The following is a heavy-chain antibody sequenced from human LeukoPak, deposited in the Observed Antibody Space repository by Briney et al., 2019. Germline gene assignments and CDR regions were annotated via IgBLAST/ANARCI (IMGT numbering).Heavy chain of an antibody. CDR3: ARFYYYDSSGYYRWHFDY. J-gene: IGHJ4*02. CDR2: IYYSGST. V-gene: IGHV4-59*01. Sequence: SETLSLTCTVSGGSISSYYWSWIRQPPGKGLEWIGYIYYSGSTNYNPSLKSRVTISVDTSKNQFSLKLSSVTAADTAVYYCARFYYYDSSGYYRWHFDYWGQGTLVTVSS. D-gene: IGHD3-22*01. CDR1: GGSISSYY.